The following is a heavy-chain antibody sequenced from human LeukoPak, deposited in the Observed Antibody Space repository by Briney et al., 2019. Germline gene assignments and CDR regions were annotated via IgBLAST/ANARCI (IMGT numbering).Heavy chain of an antibody. CDR2: IYYSGST. CDR1: GGSISSGGY. V-gene: IGHV4-61*08. CDR3: ARGYYDSSGYYYGFDP. Sequence: SETLSLTCTVSGGSISSGGYWSWIRQPPGKGLEWIGYIYYSGSTNYNPSLKSRVTISVDTSKNQFSLKLSSVTAADTAVYYCARGYYDSSGYYYGFDPWGQGTLVTVSS. J-gene: IGHJ5*02. D-gene: IGHD3-22*01.